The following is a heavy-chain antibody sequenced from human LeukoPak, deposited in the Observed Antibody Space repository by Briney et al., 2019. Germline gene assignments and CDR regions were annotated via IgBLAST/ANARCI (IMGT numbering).Heavy chain of an antibody. CDR3: AREEPVRGHFDY. V-gene: IGHV4-59*01. J-gene: IGHJ4*02. CDR2: IYYTGST. Sequence: PSETLSLTCTVSGGSISIFYWSWIRQPAGKGLEWSGYIYYTGSTNYNPSLKSRATLSADTSKRQFSLRLNSLTAADTAVYYCAREEPVRGHFDYWGQGTLVTVSP. CDR1: GGSISIFY.